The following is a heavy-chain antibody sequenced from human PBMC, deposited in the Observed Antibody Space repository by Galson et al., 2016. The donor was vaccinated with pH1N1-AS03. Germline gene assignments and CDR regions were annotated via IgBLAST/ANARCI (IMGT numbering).Heavy chain of an antibody. CDR1: GYTLSNFY. Sequence: SVKVSCKESGYTLSNFYMHWVRQAPGQGLEWMGWISPNSGGTNSAQKFQGRVTLTTSISAVYMELSGLRSDDTAIYYCANNNGWGQGTLVTVSS. CDR3: ANNNG. V-gene: IGHV1-2*02. D-gene: IGHD1-14*01. CDR2: ISPNSGGT. J-gene: IGHJ4*02.